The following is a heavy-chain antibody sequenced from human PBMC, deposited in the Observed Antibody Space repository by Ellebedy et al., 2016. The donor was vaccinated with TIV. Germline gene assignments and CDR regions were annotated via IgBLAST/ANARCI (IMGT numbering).Heavy chain of an antibody. V-gene: IGHV3-7*01. J-gene: IGHJ5*02. CDR2: IRQEGDEI. D-gene: IGHD4-17*01. Sequence: GESLKISCAASGFNFRSYWMTWVRQAPRKGLEWVAKIRQEGDEIYYVEFVKGRFTISRDNAKNSLFLQMNSLRVEDTAVYYCARRASYGDYAVQVNPWFDPWGQGTLVTVSS. CDR3: ARRASYGDYAVQVNPWFDP. CDR1: GFNFRSYW.